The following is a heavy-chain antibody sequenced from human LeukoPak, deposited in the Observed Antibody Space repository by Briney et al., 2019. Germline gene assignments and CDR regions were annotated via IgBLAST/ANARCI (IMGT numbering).Heavy chain of an antibody. CDR3: AREAGYSSSWYNWFDP. CDR2: ISSSGSTI. Sequence: GGSLRLSCAASGFTFSDYYMSWIRQAPGKGLEWVSYISSSGSTIYYADSVKGRFTISRDNAKNSLYLQMNSLRAEDTAVYYCAREAGYSSSWYNWFDPWGQGTLVTVSS. V-gene: IGHV3-11*01. CDR1: GFTFSDYY. J-gene: IGHJ5*02. D-gene: IGHD6-13*01.